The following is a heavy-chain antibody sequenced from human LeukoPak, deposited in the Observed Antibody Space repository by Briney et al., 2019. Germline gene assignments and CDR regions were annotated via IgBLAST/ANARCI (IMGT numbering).Heavy chain of an antibody. V-gene: IGHV1-69*13. CDR3: ASNYYSSSWYFDY. Sequence: SVKVSCKASGGTFSSYAISWVRQAPGQGLEWMGGIIPIFGTANYAQKFQGRVTITADESTSTAYMELSSLRSEDTAVYYCASNYYSSSWYFDYWGQGTLVTVSS. CDR2: IIPIFGTA. J-gene: IGHJ4*02. D-gene: IGHD6-13*01. CDR1: GGTFSSYA.